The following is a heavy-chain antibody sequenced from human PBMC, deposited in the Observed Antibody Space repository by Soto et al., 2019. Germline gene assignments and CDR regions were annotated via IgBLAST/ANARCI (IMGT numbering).Heavy chain of an antibody. V-gene: IGHV1-18*01. Sequence: QVKLVQSGAEVKKPGASVKVSCKASGYTFTSYGISWVRQAPGQGLEWMGWISAYNGNTNYAQQLQGRVTMTTATSTSKGSMELRSMRSDDTAVYYCARDGGYSGSYWGQGTLVTVSS. CDR2: ISAYNGNT. CDR3: ARDGGYSGSY. D-gene: IGHD1-26*01. CDR1: GYTFTSYG. J-gene: IGHJ4*02.